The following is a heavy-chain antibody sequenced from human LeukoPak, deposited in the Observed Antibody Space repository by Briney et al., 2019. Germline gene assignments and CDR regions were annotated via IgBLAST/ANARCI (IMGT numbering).Heavy chain of an antibody. Sequence: PGGSLRLSCSAYGFTFSTYSMSWVRQAPGKGLEWVSYISSGGSTIYYAVSVKGRFTISRDNAKNSLYLQMNSLRAEDTAVYYCARDYYGDYWGQGTLVTVSS. CDR1: GFTFSTYS. CDR2: ISSGGSTI. V-gene: IGHV3-48*01. D-gene: IGHD3-22*01. CDR3: ARDYYGDY. J-gene: IGHJ4*02.